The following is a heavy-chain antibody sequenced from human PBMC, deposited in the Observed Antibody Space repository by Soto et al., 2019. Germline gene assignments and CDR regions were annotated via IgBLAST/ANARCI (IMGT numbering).Heavy chain of an antibody. D-gene: IGHD1-1*01. J-gene: IGHJ6*02. CDR1: GFRFSDYP. CDR3: VRGTPTPGLDI. Sequence: PGGSLRLSCVGSGFRFSDYPLNWVRQAPGQGLEWVANINRRRTSTNYVDSVRGRFSTSRDNTRNSLYLNMDSLRVGDTATYYCVRGTPTPGLDIWGRGTTVTVSS. CDR2: INRRRTST. V-gene: IGHV3-7*03.